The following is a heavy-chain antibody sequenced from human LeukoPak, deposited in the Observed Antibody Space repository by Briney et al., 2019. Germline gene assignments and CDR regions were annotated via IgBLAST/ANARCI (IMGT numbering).Heavy chain of an antibody. D-gene: IGHD6-13*01. J-gene: IGHJ5*02. CDR3: ARGIAAAGTHQVFYNWFDP. CDR1: GYTFTGYY. Sequence: ASVKASCKASGYTFTGYYMHWVRQAPGQGLEWMGWINPNSGGTNYAQKFQGRVTMTRDTSISTAYMELCRLRSDDTAVYYCARGIAAAGTHQVFYNWFDPWGQGTLVTVSS. CDR2: INPNSGGT. V-gene: IGHV1-2*02.